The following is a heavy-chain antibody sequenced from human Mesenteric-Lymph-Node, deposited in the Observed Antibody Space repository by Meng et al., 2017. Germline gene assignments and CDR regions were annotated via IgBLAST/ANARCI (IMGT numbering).Heavy chain of an antibody. J-gene: IGHJ6*02. V-gene: IGHV3-23*01. Sequence: GGSLRLSCAASGFTFSSYAMSWVRQAPGKGLEWVSAISGSGGSTYYADSVKGRFTISRDNSKNTLYLQMNSLRAEDTAVYYCAMSDCSGGSCYSRDYYYGMDVWGQGTTVTVSS. CDR1: GFTFSSYA. D-gene: IGHD2-15*01. CDR2: ISGSGGST. CDR3: AMSDCSGGSCYSRDYYYGMDV.